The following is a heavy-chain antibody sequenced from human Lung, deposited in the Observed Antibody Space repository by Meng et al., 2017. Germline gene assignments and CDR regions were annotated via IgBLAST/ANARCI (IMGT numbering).Heavy chain of an antibody. CDR3: ARDPSNTSGRYAYFDY. Sequence: QVQLVQSGAEVKKPGASVKVSCKASCATLTHHGISWIRQAPGQGLEWMGWISCYNGDTNNAQNLQGRVTMTIDKSTSTAYMDLRSLRSDDTAVYYCARDPSNTSGRYAYFDYWGQGTLVTVSS. CDR1: CATLTHHG. D-gene: IGHD6-19*01. V-gene: IGHV1-18*01. J-gene: IGHJ4*02. CDR2: ISCYNGDT.